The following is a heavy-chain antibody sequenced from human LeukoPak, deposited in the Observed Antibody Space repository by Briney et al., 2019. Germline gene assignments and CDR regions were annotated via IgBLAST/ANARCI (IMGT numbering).Heavy chain of an antibody. D-gene: IGHD2-21*02. CDR2: MNPNSGNT. V-gene: IGHV1-8*02. J-gene: IGHJ5*02. CDR3: ARASSDCGGDCYPFSA. Sequence: GASVTASGKASGYTFTSYDINRVRQPTGQGLEWRGGMNPNSGNTGYAQKFQGRVTMTRNTSISTAYMELSSLRSEDTAVYYCARASSDCGGDCYPFSAWGQGTLVTVSS. CDR1: GYTFTSYD.